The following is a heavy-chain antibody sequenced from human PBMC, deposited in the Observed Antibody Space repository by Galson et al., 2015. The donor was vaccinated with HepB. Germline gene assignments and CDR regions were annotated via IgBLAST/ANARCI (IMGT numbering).Heavy chain of an antibody. CDR1: GDSVSSNTAA. J-gene: IGHJ5*02. D-gene: IGHD3-10*01. Sequence: CAISGDSVSSNTAAWSWVRQSPSRGLEWLGRTYYKSKWNNDYAVSVKSRIAINPDTSKNQFSLRLNSVTPGDTAVYYCAREPYGSGSADHWFDPWGQGILVTVSS. V-gene: IGHV6-1*01. CDR2: TYYKSKWNN. CDR3: AREPYGSGSADHWFDP.